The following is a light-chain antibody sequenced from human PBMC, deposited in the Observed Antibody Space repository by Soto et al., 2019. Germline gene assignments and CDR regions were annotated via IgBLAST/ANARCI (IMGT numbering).Light chain of an antibody. CDR3: QQRSNWPLT. CDR1: QSVSIN. Sequence: EIVMTQSPATLSVSPGERATLSCRASQSVSINLAWFQQKPGQAPRLLIYGASTRATGIPARFSGSGSGTEFTLTISSLQSEDFAVYYCQQRSNWPLTFGGGTKVDIK. V-gene: IGKV3-15*01. CDR2: GAS. J-gene: IGKJ4*01.